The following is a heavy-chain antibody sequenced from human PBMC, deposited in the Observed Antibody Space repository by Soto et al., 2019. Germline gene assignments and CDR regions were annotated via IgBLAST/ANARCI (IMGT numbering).Heavy chain of an antibody. V-gene: IGHV4-34*01. CDR1: GGSFSGYY. Sequence: SETLSLTCAVYGGSFSGYYWSWIRQPPGKGLEWIGEINHSGSTNYKPSLKSRVTISVDTSKNQLSLKLSSVTAADTAVYYCARGRDILTGYYPYNWFDPWGQGTLVTVSS. CDR2: INHSGST. D-gene: IGHD3-9*01. CDR3: ARGRDILTGYYPYNWFDP. J-gene: IGHJ5*02.